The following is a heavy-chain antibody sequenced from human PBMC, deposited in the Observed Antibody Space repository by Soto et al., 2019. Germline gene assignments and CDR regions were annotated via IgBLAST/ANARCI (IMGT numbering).Heavy chain of an antibody. J-gene: IGHJ4*02. CDR1: GGSISSYY. V-gene: IGHV4-59*01. CDR2: IDYSGST. CDR3: ARYYDYFDD. D-gene: IGHD3-10*01. Sequence: SETLSLTCNVSGGSISSYYWSWIRQPPGKGLEWIGYIDYSGSTNYNPSLKSRVTISVDKSKNQFSLKLSSVTAADTAVYYCARYYDYFDDWGQGTLVTVSS.